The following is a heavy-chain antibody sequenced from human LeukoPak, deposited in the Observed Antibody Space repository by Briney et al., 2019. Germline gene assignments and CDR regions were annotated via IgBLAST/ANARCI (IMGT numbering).Heavy chain of an antibody. CDR2: IYSGFKT. V-gene: IGHV3-66*01. J-gene: IGHJ1*01. Sequence: GGSLRLSCAASGFTVGNNYMSWVRQAPGKGLEWVSVIYSGFKTYYADSVKGRFTISIDNSKNTVYLQTNTLRTEDTAMYYCARSAVGTTPWIQHWGQGTLVTVSS. CDR3: ARSAVGTTPWIQH. D-gene: IGHD1-14*01. CDR1: GFTVGNNY.